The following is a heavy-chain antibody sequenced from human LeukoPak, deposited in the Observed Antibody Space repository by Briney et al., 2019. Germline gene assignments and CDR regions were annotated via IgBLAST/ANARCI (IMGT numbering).Heavy chain of an antibody. V-gene: IGHV3-23*01. CDR2: ISGSGGST. CDR1: GFTFSSYA. J-gene: IGHJ4*02. Sequence: GGSLRLSCAASGFTFSSYAMSWVRQAPGKGLEWVSAISGSGGSTYYADSVKGRFTISRDNSKNTLYLQMNSLRAEDTAVYYCARHLSGITGYTYGRGIDYWGQGTLVTVSS. D-gene: IGHD5-18*01. CDR3: ARHLSGITGYTYGRGIDY.